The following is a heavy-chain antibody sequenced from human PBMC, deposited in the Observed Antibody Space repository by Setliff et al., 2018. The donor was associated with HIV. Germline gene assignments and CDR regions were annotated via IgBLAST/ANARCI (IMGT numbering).Heavy chain of an antibody. CDR3: ARDRFGGHDSSGWLGHAAFHT. J-gene: IGHJ3*02. D-gene: IGHD6-19*01. CDR2: ISSSSSYV. Sequence: GESLKISCAASKFTFSDYGMHWVRQAPGKGLEWVSSISSSSSYVYYADSVKGRFTISRDNAKNSLYLQMNSLRAEDTAVYYCARDRFGGHDSSGWLGHAAFHTWGQGTMVTVSS. CDR1: KFTFSDYG. V-gene: IGHV3-21*01.